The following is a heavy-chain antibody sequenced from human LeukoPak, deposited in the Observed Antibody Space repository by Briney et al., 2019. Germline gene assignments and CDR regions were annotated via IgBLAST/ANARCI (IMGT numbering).Heavy chain of an antibody. CDR3: ARDGDWGFGEFVGAFDI. CDR2: IYSGGST. Sequence: GGSLRLSCAASGFTVSSNYMSWVRQAPGNGLEWFSVIYSGGSTYYADSAKGRFTISRDNSKNTLYLQMNSLRAEDTAVYYCARDGDWGFGEFVGAFDIWGQGTMVTVSS. CDR1: GFTVSSNY. D-gene: IGHD3-10*01. J-gene: IGHJ3*02. V-gene: IGHV3-53*01.